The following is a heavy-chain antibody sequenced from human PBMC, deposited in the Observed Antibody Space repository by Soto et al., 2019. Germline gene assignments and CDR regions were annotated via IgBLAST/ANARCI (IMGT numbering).Heavy chain of an antibody. V-gene: IGHV3-74*01. CDR2: INGDGGTI. J-gene: IGHJ4*02. Sequence: EVQLVEAGGGLVQPGGSLRLSCAASGFTFSTSWIHWVRQAPGKGLVWVSRINGDGGTINYADSVKARFTISRDNAKNTVYLQMNSLSADDTAVYYCTRGGNYYFDYWGQGTLVTVSS. CDR3: TRGGNYYFDY. D-gene: IGHD1-7*01. CDR1: GFTFSTSW.